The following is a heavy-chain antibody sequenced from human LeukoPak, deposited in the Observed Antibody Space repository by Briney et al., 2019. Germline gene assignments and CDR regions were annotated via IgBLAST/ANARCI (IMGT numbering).Heavy chain of an antibody. Sequence: SETLSLTCTVSGGSISSSSYYWVWIRHPPGKGLEWIGYIFYSGNTYSTPSLKSRVTISIDTSKNQFSLKLGSGTAADRAVYYCASVVAAATRFDYWGQGTLVTVSS. V-gene: IGHV4-39*01. D-gene: IGHD2-2*01. J-gene: IGHJ4*02. CDR2: IFYSGNT. CDR1: GGSISSSSYY. CDR3: ASVVAAATRFDY.